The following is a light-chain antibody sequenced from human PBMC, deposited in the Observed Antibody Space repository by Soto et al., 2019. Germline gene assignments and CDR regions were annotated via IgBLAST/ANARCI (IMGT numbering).Light chain of an antibody. CDR3: QQYYSYPWT. CDR1: QSISSY. V-gene: IGKV1-39*01. J-gene: IGKJ1*01. Sequence: DIQMTQSPSSLSASVGDRVTITCRASQSISSYLNWYQQKPGKAPKLLIYAASSLQSGVPSRFSGSGSGTDFTPTISCLQSEDFATYYCQQYYSYPWTFGQGTKVDIK. CDR2: AAS.